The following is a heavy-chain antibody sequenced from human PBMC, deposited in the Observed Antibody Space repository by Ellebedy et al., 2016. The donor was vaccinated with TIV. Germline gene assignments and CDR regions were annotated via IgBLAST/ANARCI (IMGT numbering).Heavy chain of an antibody. CDR2: MNPNSGNT. D-gene: IGHD6-6*01. V-gene: IGHV1-8*01. CDR3: ARDRVAARPGWFAP. Sequence: ASVKVSXXASGYTFTSYDINWVRQATGQGLEWMGWMNPNSGNTGYAQKFQGRVTMTRNTSISTAYMELRSLRSDDTAVYYCARDRVAARPGWFAPWGQGTLVTVSS. CDR1: GYTFTSYD. J-gene: IGHJ5*02.